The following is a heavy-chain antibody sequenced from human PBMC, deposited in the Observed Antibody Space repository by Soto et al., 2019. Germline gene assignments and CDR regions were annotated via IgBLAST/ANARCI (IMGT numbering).Heavy chain of an antibody. D-gene: IGHD1-1*01. J-gene: IGHJ6*02. V-gene: IGHV1-3*01. CDR2: INGGNGHT. CDR3: ARGKGMEENYYYYGMDV. CDR1: GYTFSTYA. Sequence: GASVKVSCKASGYTFSTYALHWVRQAPGQGLEWMGWINGGNGHTRYSQKFKDRVTISRDTPASTAYMELSGLRSEDTAVYYCARGKGMEENYYYYGMDVWGHGTTVTVSS.